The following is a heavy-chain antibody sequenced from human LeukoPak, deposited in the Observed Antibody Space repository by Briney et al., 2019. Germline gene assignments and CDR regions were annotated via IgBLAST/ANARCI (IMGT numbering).Heavy chain of an antibody. D-gene: IGHD3-22*01. J-gene: IGHJ4*02. V-gene: IGHV3-30*02. Sequence: PGGSLRLSCAASGFTFSSYGMHWVRQAPGKGLEWVAFIRYDGSNKYYADSVKGRFTISRENSKNTLYLQMNSLRAEDTAVYYCAKDRVTMIVADYWGQGTLVTVSS. CDR1: GFTFSSYG. CDR2: IRYDGSNK. CDR3: AKDRVTMIVADY.